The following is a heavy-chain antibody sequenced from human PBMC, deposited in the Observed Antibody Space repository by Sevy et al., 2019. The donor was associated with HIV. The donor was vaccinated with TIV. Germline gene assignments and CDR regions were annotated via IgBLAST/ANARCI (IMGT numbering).Heavy chain of an antibody. Sequence: GGSLRLSCVASGFTFSRYSMNWVRQAPGKGLEWVANIKQDGSEKYYVDFLKGRFTISRDNAKNSLYLQMNSLRAEDTAVYYCARLCTGFIYYYYYGMDVWGQGTTVTVSS. CDR3: ARLCTGFIYYYYYGMDV. J-gene: IGHJ6*02. CDR1: GFTFSRYS. D-gene: IGHD2-2*01. V-gene: IGHV3-7*01. CDR2: IKQDGSEK.